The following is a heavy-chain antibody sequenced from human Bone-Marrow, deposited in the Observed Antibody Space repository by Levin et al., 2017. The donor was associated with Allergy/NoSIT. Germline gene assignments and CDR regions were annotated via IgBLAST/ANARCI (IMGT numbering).Heavy chain of an antibody. CDR2: SSAYNGRT. J-gene: IGHJ4*02. V-gene: IGHV1-18*01. CDR3: ARENYDTSGQGLRVDC. CDR1: GYTFSSYV. D-gene: IGHD3-22*01. Sequence: VASVKVSCKASGYTFSSYVISWVRQVPGQGLEWMGWSSAYNGRTKYVQNFEDRVNMTTDRSTSTASMELSSLGSGDTAVYYCARENYDTSGQGLRVDCWGQGTLVTVSS.